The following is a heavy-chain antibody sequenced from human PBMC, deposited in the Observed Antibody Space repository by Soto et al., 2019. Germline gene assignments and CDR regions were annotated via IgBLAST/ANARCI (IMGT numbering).Heavy chain of an antibody. CDR1: GYTLTELS. CDR2: FDPDDGGT. D-gene: IGHD6-6*01. CDR3: ATSDSSSSWWLDP. V-gene: IGHV1-24*01. J-gene: IGHJ5*02. Sequence: GALVKVSCKVSGYTLTELSMHWVGQGHGRGVEWMGGFDPDDGGTIYAQKFQGRVTMTEDTSTDTAYMELSSLRSEDTAVYYCATSDSSSSWWLDPWGQGTLVTVSS.